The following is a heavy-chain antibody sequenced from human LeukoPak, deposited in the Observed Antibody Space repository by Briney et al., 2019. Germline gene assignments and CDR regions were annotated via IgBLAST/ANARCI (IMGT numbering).Heavy chain of an antibody. Sequence: GGSLRLSCAASGFTFSSYAMSWVRQAPGKGLEWVATIIQDGSEKYYVDSVKGRFTISRDNAKNSLYLQMTSLRAEDTAIYYCARDKGGSEDYWGQGTLVTVSS. CDR3: ARDKGGSEDY. CDR1: GFTFSSYA. J-gene: IGHJ4*02. V-gene: IGHV3-7*01. D-gene: IGHD5-12*01. CDR2: IIQDGSEK.